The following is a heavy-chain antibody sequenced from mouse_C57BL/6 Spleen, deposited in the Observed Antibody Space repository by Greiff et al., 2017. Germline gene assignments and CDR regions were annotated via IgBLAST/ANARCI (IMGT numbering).Heavy chain of an antibody. D-gene: IGHD1-3*01. CDR2: ISSGSSTI. J-gene: IGHJ4*01. Sequence: EVQLMESGGGLVKPGGSLKLSCAASGFTFSDYGMHWVRQAPEKGLEWVAYISSGSSTIYYADTVKGRFTISRDNAKNTLFLQMTSLRSEDTAMYYCARSTSVNAMDYWGQGTSVTVSS. CDR1: GFTFSDYG. CDR3: ARSTSVNAMDY. V-gene: IGHV5-17*01.